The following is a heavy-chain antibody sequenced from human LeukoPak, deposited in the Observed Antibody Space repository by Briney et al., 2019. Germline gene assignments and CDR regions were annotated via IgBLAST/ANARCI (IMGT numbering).Heavy chain of an antibody. CDR1: GFTFSSCG. CDR3: ARDDALGDNALDI. V-gene: IGHV3-33*01. J-gene: IGHJ3*02. CDR2: ILNDGSQE. Sequence: GRSLRLSCAASGFTFSSCGMHWVRQARGKGLEGVAVILNDGSQEKYADSVKGRFTISRDNSKNTLFLKMNSLRGEDTAVYYCARDDALGDNALDIWGQGTMVTVSS. D-gene: IGHD3-16*01.